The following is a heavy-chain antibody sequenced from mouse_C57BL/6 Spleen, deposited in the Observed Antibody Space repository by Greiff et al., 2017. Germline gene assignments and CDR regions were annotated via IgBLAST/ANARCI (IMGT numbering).Heavy chain of an antibody. CDR2: ISSGSSTI. CDR1: GFTFSDYG. V-gene: IGHV5-17*01. Sequence: EVKLVESGGGLVKPGGSLKLSCAASGFTFSDYGMHWVRQAPEKGLEWVAYISSGSSTIYYADTVKGRFTISRDNAKNTLFLQMTSLRSEDTAMYYCARGYYGLYFDVWGTGTTVTVSS. J-gene: IGHJ1*03. D-gene: IGHD1-1*01. CDR3: ARGYYGLYFDV.